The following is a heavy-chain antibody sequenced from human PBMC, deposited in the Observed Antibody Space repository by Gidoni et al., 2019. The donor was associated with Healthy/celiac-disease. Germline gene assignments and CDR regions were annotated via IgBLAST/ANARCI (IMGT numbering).Heavy chain of an antibody. CDR1: GFTFSSCA. D-gene: IGHD6-19*01. CDR2: KSYDGSNK. CDR3: AREAVAGNYFDY. J-gene: IGHJ4*02. Sequence: QVQLVESGGVVVQPRSSLRLSCPASGFTFSSCAMHWVRQAPGKGLEWVAVKSYDGSNKYYADSVKGRVTISRDNSKNTLYLQMNSLRAEDTAVYYCAREAVAGNYFDYWGQGTLVTVSS. V-gene: IGHV3-30-3*01.